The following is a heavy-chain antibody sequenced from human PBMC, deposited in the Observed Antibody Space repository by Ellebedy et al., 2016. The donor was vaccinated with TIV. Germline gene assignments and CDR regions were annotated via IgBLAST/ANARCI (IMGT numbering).Heavy chain of an antibody. CDR2: INAGNGNT. D-gene: IGHD3-3*01. CDR3: ARGDYDFWSGYYY. V-gene: IGHV1-3*01. CDR1: GYTFTSYA. Sequence: ASVKVSXXASGYTFTSYAMHWVRQAPGQRLEWMGWINAGNGNTKYSQKFQGRVTITRDSSASTAYMELSSLRSEDTAVYYCARGDYDFWSGYYYWGQGTLVTVSS. J-gene: IGHJ4*02.